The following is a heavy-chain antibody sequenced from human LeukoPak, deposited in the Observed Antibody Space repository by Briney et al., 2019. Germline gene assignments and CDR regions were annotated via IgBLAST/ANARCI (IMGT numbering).Heavy chain of an antibody. J-gene: IGHJ3*02. CDR1: GGSISSHY. V-gene: IGHV4-59*11. Sequence: PSETLSLACTVSGGSISSHYWSWIRQPPGKGLEWIGYIYYSGSTNYNPSLKSRVTISVDTSKNQLSLKLSSVTAADTAVYYCARDSYYYYDNSGYYYRGDVFDIWGQGTMVTVSS. CDR3: ARDSYYYYDNSGYYYRGDVFDI. D-gene: IGHD3-22*01. CDR2: IYYSGST.